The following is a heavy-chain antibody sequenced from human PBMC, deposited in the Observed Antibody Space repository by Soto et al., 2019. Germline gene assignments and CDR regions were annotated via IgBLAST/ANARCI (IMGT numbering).Heavy chain of an antibody. D-gene: IGHD4-17*01. Sequence: QVQLVQSGAEVKKPGASVKVSCEASGYTFSPYGLSWVRQAPGQGLEWMGWINGYTGHTSYAQKFQGRVTMTTDTSTSTAYMELRSLRSDGPAVYYWARTPGQLRQFDHWGQGTLVTVSS. CDR1: GYTFSPYG. CDR3: ARTPGQLRQFDH. J-gene: IGHJ4*02. CDR2: INGYTGHT. V-gene: IGHV1-18*01.